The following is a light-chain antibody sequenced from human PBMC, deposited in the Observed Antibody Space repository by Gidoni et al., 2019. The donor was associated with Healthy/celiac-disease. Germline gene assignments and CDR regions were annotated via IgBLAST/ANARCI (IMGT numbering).Light chain of an antibody. V-gene: IGKV1-33*01. CDR2: DAS. CDR3: QQYDNLPIT. Sequence: DIQMTQSPSSLSASVGDRVTITCQASQDISNYLKWYQQKPGKAPKLLIYDASNLETGVPSRFSGSGSGTDFTFTISSLQPEDIATYYCQQYDNLPITFXXXTQLEIK. J-gene: IGKJ5*01. CDR1: QDISNY.